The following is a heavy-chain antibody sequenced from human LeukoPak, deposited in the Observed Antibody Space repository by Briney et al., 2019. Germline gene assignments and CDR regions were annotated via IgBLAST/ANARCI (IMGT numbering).Heavy chain of an antibody. V-gene: IGHV4-34*01. CDR1: GGSFSGYY. CDR3: ARGRGAARSD. J-gene: IGHJ4*02. CDR2: INHSGST. D-gene: IGHD6-6*01. Sequence: SETLSLTCAVYGGSFSGYYWSWIRQPPGRGLEWIGEINHSGSTNYNPSLKSRVTISVDTSKNQFSLKLSSVTAADTAVYYCARGRGAARSDWGQGTLVTVSS.